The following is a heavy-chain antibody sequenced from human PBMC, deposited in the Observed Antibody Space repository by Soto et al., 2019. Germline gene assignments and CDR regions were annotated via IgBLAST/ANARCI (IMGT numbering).Heavy chain of an antibody. CDR2: IYYSGST. D-gene: IGHD5-18*01. CDR3: AREVDTEGYYFDY. CDR1: GGSISRYY. J-gene: IGHJ4*02. V-gene: IGHV4-59*01. Sequence: TLSLTCTVSGGSISRYYWSWIRQPPGKGLEWIGYIYYSGSTNYNPSLKSRVTISVDTSKNQFSLKLSSVTAADTAVYYCAREVDTEGYYFDYWGQGTLVTVSS.